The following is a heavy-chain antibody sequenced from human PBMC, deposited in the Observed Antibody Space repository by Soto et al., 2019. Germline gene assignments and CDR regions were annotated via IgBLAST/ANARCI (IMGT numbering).Heavy chain of an antibody. Sequence: EVHLVESGGGLVQPGGSLRLSCAASGFTFRSYGLQWVRQAPGKGLVWGSWINSDGSSTSYADSVKGRFTISRDNAKNTLYLQMNSLRAEDTAVYYCASGGIRLNFDSWGQGNLVTVSS. J-gene: IGHJ4*02. V-gene: IGHV3-74*01. CDR1: GFTFRSYG. CDR3: ASGGIRLNFDS. CDR2: INSDGSST. D-gene: IGHD1-20*01.